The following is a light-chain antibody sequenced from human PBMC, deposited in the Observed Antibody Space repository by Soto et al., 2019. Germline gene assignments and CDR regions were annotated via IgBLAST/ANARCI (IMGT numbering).Light chain of an antibody. CDR1: TXNIGAGYD. CDR3: QSYESSLSGYV. CDR2: GNS. J-gene: IGLJ1*01. V-gene: IGLV1-40*01. Sequence: QSVLTQPPSVSGAPGQRVTISCTGSTXNIGAGYDVHWYQQLPGTAPKLLIYGNSNRPSGVPDRFSGSKSGTSASLAITGLQAEDEAAYYCQSYESSLSGYVFGTGTKVIVL.